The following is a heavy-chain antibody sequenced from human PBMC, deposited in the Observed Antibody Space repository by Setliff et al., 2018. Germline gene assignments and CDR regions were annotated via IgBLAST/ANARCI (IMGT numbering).Heavy chain of an antibody. D-gene: IGHD3-3*01. CDR3: AGGLPGDYDFNCFDT. V-gene: IGHV1-18*01. CDR2: ISVYSGNA. J-gene: IGHJ5*02. CDR1: GYSFSDSA. Sequence: ASVKVSCKASGYSFSDSAVSWVRQAPGQGLEWVGWISVYSGNAYYAQKLQDRVTLTTDTSTTTAYLELRSLRPDDTAVYYCAGGLPGDYDFNCFDTWGQGALVTVSS.